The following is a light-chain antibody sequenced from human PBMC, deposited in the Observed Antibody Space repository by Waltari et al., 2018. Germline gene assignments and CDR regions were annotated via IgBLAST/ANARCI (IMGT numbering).Light chain of an antibody. Sequence: QSVLTQPPSVSAAPGQKVTISCSGSSSNIGNNYVSWYQQLPGTAPKLLIYDNNTRPAGIPGRIAGSKSGTAATLGITGLQTGDEADYYCGTWDTSLSAWVFGGGTKLTVL. CDR3: GTWDTSLSAWV. CDR2: DNN. V-gene: IGLV1-51*01. J-gene: IGLJ3*02. CDR1: SSNIGNNY.